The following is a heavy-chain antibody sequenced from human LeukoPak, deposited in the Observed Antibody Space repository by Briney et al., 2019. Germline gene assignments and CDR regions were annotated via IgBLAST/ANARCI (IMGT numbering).Heavy chain of an antibody. CDR2: IKQDGSEK. CDR1: GFTFSSYW. D-gene: IGHD2-2*01. CDR3: ARDPGYCSSTSCYDDAFDI. J-gene: IGHJ3*02. V-gene: IGHV3-7*01. Sequence: GGSLRLSCAASGFTFSSYWMSWVRQAPGKGLEWVANIKQDGSEKYYVDSVKGRFTISRDNAKNSLYLQMNSLRAKDTAVYYCARDPGYCSSTSCYDDAFDIWGQGTMVTVSS.